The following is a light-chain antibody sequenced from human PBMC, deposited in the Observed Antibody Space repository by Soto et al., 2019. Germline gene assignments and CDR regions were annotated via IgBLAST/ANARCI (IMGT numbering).Light chain of an antibody. V-gene: IGKV4-1*01. CDR3: QQYYSTPLT. Sequence: DIVMTQSPDSLAGSLGERATINCKSSQSVLYSSNNKNYLAWYQQKPGQPPKLLIYWASTLESGVPDRFSGRGSGTDFTLTISSLQAEDVAVYYCQQYYSTPLTFGGGTKVEIK. CDR2: WAS. J-gene: IGKJ4*01. CDR1: QSVLYSSNNKNY.